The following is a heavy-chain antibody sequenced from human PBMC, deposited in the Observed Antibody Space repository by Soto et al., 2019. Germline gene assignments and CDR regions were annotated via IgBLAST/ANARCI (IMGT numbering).Heavy chain of an antibody. CDR2: IYHSVST. CDR1: GGSISSYY. V-gene: IGHV4-59*12. Sequence: SETLSLTCTVSGGSISSYYWSWIRQPPGKGLEWIGYIYHSVSTYYNPSLKSRVTISVDRSKNQFSLKLNSVTAADTAVYYCARVPSPWGQGTLVTVSS. CDR3: ARVPSP. J-gene: IGHJ5*02.